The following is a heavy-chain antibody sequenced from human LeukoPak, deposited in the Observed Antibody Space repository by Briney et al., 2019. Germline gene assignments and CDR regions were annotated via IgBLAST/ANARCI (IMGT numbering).Heavy chain of an antibody. CDR1: GFTFNSYG. CDR3: AKGPRIAVAGTFSR. CDR2: IWYDGSNK. D-gene: IGHD6-19*01. V-gene: IGHV3-33*06. Sequence: GGSLRLSCAASGFTFNSYGMHWVRQAPGKGLEWVAIIWYDGSNKYYADSVKGRFTISRDNSKNTLYLQMSSLRAEDTAVYYCAKGPRIAVAGTFSRWGQGTLVTVSS. J-gene: IGHJ4*02.